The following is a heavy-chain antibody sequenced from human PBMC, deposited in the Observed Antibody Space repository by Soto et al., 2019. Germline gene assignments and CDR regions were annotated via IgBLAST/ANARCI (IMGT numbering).Heavy chain of an antibody. Sequence: SVKGSCQASGGTFSTYTITWGRQAPGQGLEWMGRIIPIIGIINYAQKFQGRVTISADKFTGTAYMELTGLRSDDTAVYYCAGDPDSHYNDSHASSYPWGQGTLVTVSS. CDR2: IIPIIGII. CDR3: AGDPDSHYNDSHASSYP. J-gene: IGHJ5*02. D-gene: IGHD4-4*01. CDR1: GGTFSTYT. V-gene: IGHV1-69*04.